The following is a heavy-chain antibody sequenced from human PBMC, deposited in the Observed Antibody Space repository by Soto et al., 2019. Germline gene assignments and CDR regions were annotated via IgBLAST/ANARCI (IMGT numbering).Heavy chain of an antibody. CDR2: VYSTGST. J-gene: IGHJ6*02. CDR3: ARRPEQLSGGMDV. Sequence: SETLSLTCTVSGASITQYYWNWIRQPPGKGLEWIVSVYSTGSTDYNPSLTSRVTVSLDTSKNQFSLTLNSVTAAATAVYYCARRPEQLSGGMDVWGQGTTVTVSS. V-gene: IGHV4-4*08. D-gene: IGHD6-6*01. CDR1: GASITQYY.